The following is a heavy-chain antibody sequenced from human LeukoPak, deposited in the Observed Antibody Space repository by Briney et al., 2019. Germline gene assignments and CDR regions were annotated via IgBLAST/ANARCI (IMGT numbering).Heavy chain of an antibody. D-gene: IGHD3-3*01. CDR1: VGTFSSYA. Sequence: PGSSVKVSCKSSVGTFSSYAINGVRQAPGQGLEWMGRMIPIFGTANYAQKFHDRVTIPTHESTSTAYMELSSLRSEDTAVYYCARSPLEWLSKFDYWGQGTLVTVSS. J-gene: IGHJ4*02. V-gene: IGHV1-69*05. CDR3: ARSPLEWLSKFDY. CDR2: MIPIFGTA.